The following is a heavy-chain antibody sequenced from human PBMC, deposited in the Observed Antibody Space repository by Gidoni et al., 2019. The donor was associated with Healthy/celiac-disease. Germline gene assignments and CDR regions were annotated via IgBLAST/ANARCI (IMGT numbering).Heavy chain of an antibody. CDR2: INHSGST. D-gene: IGHD6-19*01. J-gene: IGHJ5*02. CDR1: GGSFSGYY. Sequence: QVQLQQWGAGLWTPSEPLPLTCAVYGGSFSGYYWSWIRQPPGKGLEWIGEINHSGSTNYNPSLKSRVTISVDTSKNQFSLKLSSVTAADTAVYYCARAHSSGWYRGSWFDPWGQGTLVTVSS. CDR3: ARAHSSGWYRGSWFDP. V-gene: IGHV4-34*01.